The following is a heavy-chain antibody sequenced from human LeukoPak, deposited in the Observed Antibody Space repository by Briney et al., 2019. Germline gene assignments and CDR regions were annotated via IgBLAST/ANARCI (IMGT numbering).Heavy chain of an antibody. CDR3: TRRGGDVSYDY. D-gene: IGHD2-21*01. CDR1: GYNFTNYW. V-gene: IGHV5-51*01. CDR2: VYPGDSDT. Sequence: GESPKISCKGSGYNFTNYWIGWVRQMPGKGLEWMGIVYPGDSDTRYSPSFQGQVTISADKSISTAYLHWSSLKASDSAMYHCTRRGGDVSYDYWGQGSLVTVSS. J-gene: IGHJ4*02.